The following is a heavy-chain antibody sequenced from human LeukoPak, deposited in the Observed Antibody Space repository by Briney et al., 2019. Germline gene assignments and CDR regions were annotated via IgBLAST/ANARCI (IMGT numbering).Heavy chain of an antibody. J-gene: IGHJ5*02. D-gene: IGHD3-10*01. CDR2: IYYSGST. CDR3: ARQGGDTMVRGVVRDWFDP. V-gene: IGHV4-59*08. CDR1: GGSISSYY. Sequence: KPSETLSLTCTVSGGSISSYYWSWIRQPPGKGLEWIGYIYYSGSTNYNPSLKSRVTIFVDTSKNQFSLKLISVTAADTAVYYCARQGGDTMVRGVVRDWFDPWGQGTLVTVSS.